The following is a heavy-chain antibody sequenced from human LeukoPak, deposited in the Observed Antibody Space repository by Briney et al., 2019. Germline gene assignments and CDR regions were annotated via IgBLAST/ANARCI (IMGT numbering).Heavy chain of an antibody. V-gene: IGHV4-59*08. CDR3: ARHSYGRDAFDI. CDR2: IYYSGST. CDR1: GGSISSYY. J-gene: IGHJ3*02. D-gene: IGHD3-16*01. Sequence: SSETLSLTCTVSGGSISSYYWSWIRQPPGKGLEWIGYIYYSGSTNYNPSLKSRVTISVDTSKDQFSLKLTSVTAADTAVYQCARHSYGRDAFDIWGQGTMVTVSS.